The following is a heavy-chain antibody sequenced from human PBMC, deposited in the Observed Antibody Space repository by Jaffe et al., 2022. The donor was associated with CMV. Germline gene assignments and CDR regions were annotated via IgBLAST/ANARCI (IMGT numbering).Heavy chain of an antibody. CDR1: GFSITDYW. CDR3: VSLYETPDIAFDI. V-gene: IGHV3-74*01. J-gene: IGHJ3*02. D-gene: IGHD3-22*01. CDR2: VNSDGSSS. Sequence: EVQLVESGGGLVQPGGSLRLSCAASGFSITDYWMHWVRQAPGMGLVWVSRVNSDGSSSSHADSVRGRFTISRDNAKNTVYLQMNSLRVEDTAVYYCVSLYETPDIAFDIWGQGTLVTVSS.